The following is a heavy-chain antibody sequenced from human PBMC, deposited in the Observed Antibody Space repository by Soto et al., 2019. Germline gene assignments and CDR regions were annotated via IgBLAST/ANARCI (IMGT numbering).Heavy chain of an antibody. CDR2: ISYDGSNK. V-gene: IGHV3-30-3*01. D-gene: IGHD6-13*01. CDR3: AREPDTIAAAGIAFFDY. J-gene: IGHJ4*02. Sequence: PGGSLRLSCAASGFTFSSYAMHWVRQAPGKGLEWVAVISYDGSNKYYADSVKGRFTISRDNSKNTLYLQMNSLRAEDTAVYYCAREPDTIAAAGIAFFDYWSQGALVTVSS. CDR1: GFTFSSYA.